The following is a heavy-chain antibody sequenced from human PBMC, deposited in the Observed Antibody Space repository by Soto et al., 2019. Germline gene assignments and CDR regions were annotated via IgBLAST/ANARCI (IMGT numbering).Heavy chain of an antibody. CDR2: IYYSGST. Sequence: SETLSLTCTVSGGSISSYYWSWIRQPPGKGLEWIGYIYYSGSTNYNPSLKSRVTISVDTSKNQFSLKLSSVTAADTAVYYCARAHYDFWSGYQQNNWFDPWGQGTLVTVSS. CDR3: ARAHYDFWSGYQQNNWFDP. J-gene: IGHJ5*02. D-gene: IGHD3-3*01. V-gene: IGHV4-59*08. CDR1: GGSISSYY.